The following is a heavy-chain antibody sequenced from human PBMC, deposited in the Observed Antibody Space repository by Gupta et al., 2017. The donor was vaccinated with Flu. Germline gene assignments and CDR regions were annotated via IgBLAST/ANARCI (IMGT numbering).Heavy chain of an antibody. Sequence: QVQLVQSGAEVKKPGSSVKVSCKASGGTFSTYTFSWVRQAPGQGLEWMGGIIAFLGKTNYAQNFQGRATITRDGSKNTPYTSTADMGLGSLRSADTAVDYCAGRENVMVPDDLGHAGIGYDYGMGGWGKGTTVPVST. D-gene: IGHD5-12*01. V-gene: IGHV1-69*01. CDR3: AGRENVMVPDDLGHAGIGYDYGMGG. CDR1: GGTFSTYT. J-gene: IGHJ6*04. CDR2: IIAFLGKT.